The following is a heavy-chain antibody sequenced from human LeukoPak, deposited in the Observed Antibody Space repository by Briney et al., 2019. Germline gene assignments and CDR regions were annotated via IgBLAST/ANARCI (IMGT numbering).Heavy chain of an antibody. CDR3: ARDHYYDSSGYYKPFDI. V-gene: IGHV4-59*01. D-gene: IGHD3-22*01. CDR1: GDSISVYY. Sequence: SETLSLTCTVSGDSISVYYWSWIRQPPGKGLEWIGNIYYSGSTNYNPSLKSRVTISVDTSKNQFSLKLSSVTAADTAVYYCARDHYYDSSGYYKPFDIWGQGTMVTVSS. J-gene: IGHJ3*02. CDR2: IYYSGST.